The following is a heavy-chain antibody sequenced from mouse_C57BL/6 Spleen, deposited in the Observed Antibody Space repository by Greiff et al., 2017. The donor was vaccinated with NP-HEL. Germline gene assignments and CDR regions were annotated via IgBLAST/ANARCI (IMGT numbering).Heavy chain of an antibody. D-gene: IGHD2-4*01. Sequence: VQLQQSGAELARPGASVKLSCKASGYTFTSYGISWVKQRTGQGLEWIGEIYPRSGNTYYNEKFKGKATLTADKSSSTAYMELRSRTSEDSAVYFCARCGYDYDGGGSMDYWGQGTSVTVSS. J-gene: IGHJ4*01. CDR3: ARCGYDYDGGGSMDY. CDR2: IYPRSGNT. CDR1: GYTFTSYG. V-gene: IGHV1-81*01.